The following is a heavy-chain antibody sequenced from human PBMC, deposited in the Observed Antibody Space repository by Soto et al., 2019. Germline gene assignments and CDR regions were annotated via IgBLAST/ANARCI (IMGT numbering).Heavy chain of an antibody. CDR1: GFTFSSYA. J-gene: IGHJ3*02. CDR3: ARDHDAFDI. Sequence: GGSLRLSCAASGFTFSSYAMSWVRQAPGKGLEWLSYLSGSGTSIYYANSVKGRFTISGDNAKNTLYLQMNSLRAEDTAVYYCARDHDAFDIWGQGTMVTVSS. CDR2: LSGSGTSI. V-gene: IGHV3-23*01.